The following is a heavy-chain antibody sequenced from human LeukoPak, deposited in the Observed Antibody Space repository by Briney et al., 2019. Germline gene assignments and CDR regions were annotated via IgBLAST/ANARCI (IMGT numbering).Heavy chain of an antibody. CDR2: IIPIFGTA. Sequence: GASVKVSCKAPGGTFSSYAISWVRQAPGQGLEWMGGIIPIFGTANYAQKFQGRVTITTDESTSTAYMELSSLRSEDTAVYYCARTVVDIVVVPAARTYYFDYWGQGTLVTVSS. V-gene: IGHV1-69*05. CDR3: ARTVVDIVVVPAARTYYFDY. CDR1: GGTFSSYA. D-gene: IGHD2-2*03. J-gene: IGHJ4*02.